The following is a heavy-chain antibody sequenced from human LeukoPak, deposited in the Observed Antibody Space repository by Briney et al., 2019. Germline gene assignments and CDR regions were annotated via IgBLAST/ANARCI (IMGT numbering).Heavy chain of an antibody. D-gene: IGHD4-23*01. Sequence: SETLSLTCTVSGGSISSYYWSWIRQPAGKGLKWIGRIYTSGSTNYNPSLKSRVTMSVDTSKNQFSLKLSSVTAADTAVYYCARGANSVKAFDIWGQGTMVTVSS. CDR1: GGSISSYY. J-gene: IGHJ3*02. V-gene: IGHV4-4*07. CDR3: ARGANSVKAFDI. CDR2: IYTSGST.